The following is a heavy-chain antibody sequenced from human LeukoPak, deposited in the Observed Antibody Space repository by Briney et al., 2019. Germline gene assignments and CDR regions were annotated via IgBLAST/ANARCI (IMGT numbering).Heavy chain of an antibody. CDR1: GYTFTNYG. CDR2: ISAYNSYT. V-gene: IGHV1-18*01. CDR3: ARDSIMITFGGVIAHAFDI. D-gene: IGHD3-16*02. Sequence: ASVKVSCKASGYTFTNYGISWVRQAPGQGLEWMGWISAYNSYTNYAQKLQGRVTMTTDTSTSTAYMELRSLRSDDTAVYYCARDSIMITFGGVIAHAFDIWGQGTMVTVSS. J-gene: IGHJ3*02.